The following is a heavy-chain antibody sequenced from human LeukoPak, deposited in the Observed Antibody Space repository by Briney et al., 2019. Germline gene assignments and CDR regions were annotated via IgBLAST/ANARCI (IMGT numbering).Heavy chain of an antibody. CDR2: ISSSGTTK. D-gene: IGHD5-24*01. CDR1: GFTFSSYE. J-gene: IGHJ4*02. Sequence: RGALRLSCTASGFTFSSYEMNWVRQAPGKGLEWVSYISSSGTTKYYADSVKGRFTISRDNAKNSLHLQMNSLRAEDTAVYYCAREGKPTDGYTGAFDNWGQGTLVTVSS. V-gene: IGHV3-48*03. CDR3: AREGKPTDGYTGAFDN.